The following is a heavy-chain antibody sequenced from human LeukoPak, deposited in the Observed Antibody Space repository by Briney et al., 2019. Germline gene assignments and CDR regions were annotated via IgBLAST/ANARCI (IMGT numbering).Heavy chain of an antibody. J-gene: IGHJ3*02. CDR3: ARVDVVVVAATNLAYRAFDI. D-gene: IGHD2-15*01. CDR1: GGSISSYY. CDR2: IYTSGST. V-gene: IGHV4-4*07. Sequence: SETLSLTCTVSGGSISSYYWSWIRRPAGKGLEWIGRIYTSGSTNYNPSLKSRVTMSVDTSKNQFSLKLSSVTAADTAAYYCARVDVVVVAATNLAYRAFDIWGQGTMVTVSS.